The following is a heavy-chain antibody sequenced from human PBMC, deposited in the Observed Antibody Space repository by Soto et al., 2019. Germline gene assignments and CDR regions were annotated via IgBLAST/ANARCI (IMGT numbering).Heavy chain of an antibody. CDR3: ARPSTITTSVGWYFEL. CDR1: GFTFSSYG. Sequence: QVQLAESGGGVVQPGRSLRLSCAASGFTFSSYGMHWVRQAPGKGLGWVAVIWYDGSEKYYADSVKGRFTISRDYSKNTLYLQMNSLRAEDTAVYYCARPSTITTSVGWYFELWGRGTLVTVSS. D-gene: IGHD4-17*01. J-gene: IGHJ2*01. V-gene: IGHV3-33*01. CDR2: IWYDGSEK.